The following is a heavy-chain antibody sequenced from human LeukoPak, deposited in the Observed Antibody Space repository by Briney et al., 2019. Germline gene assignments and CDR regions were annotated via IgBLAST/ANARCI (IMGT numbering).Heavy chain of an antibody. J-gene: IGHJ6*03. D-gene: IGHD1-14*01. Sequence: GESLKISCAASGFTFSSYGMHWVRQAPGKGLEWVAVISYDGSNKYYADSVKGRFTISRDNSKNTLYLQMNSLRAEDTAVYYCAKVGPEYYYYMDVWGKGTTVTVSS. CDR3: AKVGPEYYYYMDV. V-gene: IGHV3-30*18. CDR1: GFTFSSYG. CDR2: ISYDGSNK.